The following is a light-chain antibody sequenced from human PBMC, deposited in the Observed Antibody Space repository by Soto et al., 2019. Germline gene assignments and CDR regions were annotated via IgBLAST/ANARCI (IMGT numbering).Light chain of an antibody. Sequence: QSALTQPASVSGSPGQSITISCTGTSSDVGGYKYVSWYQQHPDKAPKLIIFEVSNRPSGVSNRFSGSKSGNTASLTISGLQAEDEADYYCSSYTSSSTRVFGGGTKLTVL. CDR1: SSDVGGYKY. V-gene: IGLV2-14*01. CDR2: EVS. CDR3: SSYTSSSTRV. J-gene: IGLJ2*01.